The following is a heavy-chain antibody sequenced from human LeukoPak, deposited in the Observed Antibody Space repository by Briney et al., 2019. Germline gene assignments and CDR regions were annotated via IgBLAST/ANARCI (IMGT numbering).Heavy chain of an antibody. V-gene: IGHV1-2*02. CDR2: INPNNGDT. CDR1: GYTFTDYY. CDR3: ARDPPEYYDSSGFYDY. Sequence: ASVKVSCKASGYTFTDYYIHWVRQAPGQGLEWMGWINPNNGDTNYAQKFQGRVTMTRDTSISTAYMEVTRLRSDDTAVYCCARDPPEYYDSSGFYDYWGQGTLVTVSS. D-gene: IGHD3-22*01. J-gene: IGHJ4*02.